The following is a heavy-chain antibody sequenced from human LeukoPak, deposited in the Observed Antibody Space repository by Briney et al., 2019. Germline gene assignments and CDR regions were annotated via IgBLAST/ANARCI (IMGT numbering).Heavy chain of an antibody. V-gene: IGHV1-18*01. CDR3: ARDDAYCGGDCYSGGEVIDY. CDR1: GYTFTSYG. CDR2: ISAYNGNT. D-gene: IGHD2-21*01. J-gene: IGHJ4*02. Sequence: ASVKVSCKASGYTFTSYGISWVRQAPGQGLEWMGWISAYNGNTNYAQKLQGRVTMTTDTSTSTAYMELRSLRSDDTAVYYCARDDAYCGGDCYSGGEVIDYWGQGTLVTVSS.